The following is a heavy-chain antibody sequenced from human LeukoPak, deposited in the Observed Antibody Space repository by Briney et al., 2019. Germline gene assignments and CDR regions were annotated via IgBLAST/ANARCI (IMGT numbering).Heavy chain of an antibody. CDR3: ARGRALYIVLTPFDH. CDR2: INHSGST. CDR1: GGSFSGYY. Sequence: SETLSLTCAVYGGSFSGYYWSWIRQPPGKGLEWIGEINHSGSTNYNPSLKSRVTISVDTSKNQFSLKLSSVTAADTAVYYCARGRALYIVLTPFDHWGQGTLVTVSS. V-gene: IGHV4-34*01. D-gene: IGHD2-8*02. J-gene: IGHJ4*02.